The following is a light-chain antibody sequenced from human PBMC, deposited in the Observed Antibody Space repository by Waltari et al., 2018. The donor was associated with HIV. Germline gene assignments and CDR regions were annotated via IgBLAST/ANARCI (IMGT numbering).Light chain of an antibody. CDR3: QQSGSYPVT. Sequence: DTQMTQSPSTLSASVGDRVTITCRASQSIGNLLAWYQQKPGKAPNLLIYKASNLESGVPSRFSGGGSGTEFTLTISSLQPDDFATYYCQQSGSYPVTFGQGTKLEIK. V-gene: IGKV1-5*03. CDR2: KAS. J-gene: IGKJ2*01. CDR1: QSIGNL.